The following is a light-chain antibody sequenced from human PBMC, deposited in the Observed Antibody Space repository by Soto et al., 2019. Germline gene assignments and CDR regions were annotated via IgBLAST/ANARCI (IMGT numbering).Light chain of an antibody. CDR2: GSS. Sequence: EIVLTQSPATLSLSPGEGAALSCRASHNFSASYLAWYQQKPGQAPRLLMHGSSNRAVGIPDRFSGSGSGTDFTLTSSSLQSEDFAIYYCQQYNNWPPYTFGQGTKLEIK. V-gene: IGKV3D-15*01. J-gene: IGKJ2*01. CDR1: HNFSASY. CDR3: QQYNNWPPYT.